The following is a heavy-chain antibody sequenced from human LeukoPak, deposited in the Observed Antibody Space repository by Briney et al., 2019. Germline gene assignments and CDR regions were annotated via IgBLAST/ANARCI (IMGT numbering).Heavy chain of an antibody. CDR1: GFTFSSYG. CDR2: ISNDGSNK. CDR3: SKDSGLAEARTGMDV. D-gene: IGHD6-19*01. Sequence: GGSLRLSCAASGFTFSSYGMHWVRQAPGKGLEWVAGISNDGSNKYYAYSVKGRFTISRDNSKNTQYVQMNSMRAKATDAYYCSKDSGLAEARTGMDVWGQGTTVTVSS. V-gene: IGHV3-30*18. J-gene: IGHJ6*02.